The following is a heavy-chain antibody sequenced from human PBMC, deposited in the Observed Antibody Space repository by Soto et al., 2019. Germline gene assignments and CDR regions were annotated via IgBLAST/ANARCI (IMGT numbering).Heavy chain of an antibody. V-gene: IGHV4-59*08. Sequence: QVQLQESGPGLVKPSETLSLTCTVSGGSISSYYWSWIRQPPGKGLEWIGYIYYSGSTNYNPSLKSRVTISVDTSKNQFSLKLSSVTAADTAVYYCARVQRGSFDPWGQGTLVTVSS. CDR3: ARVQRGSFDP. CDR1: GGSISSYY. J-gene: IGHJ5*02. D-gene: IGHD3-10*01. CDR2: IYYSGST.